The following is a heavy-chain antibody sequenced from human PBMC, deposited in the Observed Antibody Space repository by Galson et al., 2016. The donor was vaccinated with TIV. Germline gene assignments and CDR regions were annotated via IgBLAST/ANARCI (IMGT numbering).Heavy chain of an antibody. Sequence: SLRLSCAASGFTFSNYAMSWVRQAPGKGLEWLSSISGSGSTTYYADSVAGRITISGDNSENTLFLQVRRLRAEDTAVYYCARRQYNNGWYVEYWGQGTLVTVSS. J-gene: IGHJ4*02. CDR1: GFTFSNYA. CDR3: ARRQYNNGWYVEY. V-gene: IGHV3-23*01. CDR2: ISGSGSTT. D-gene: IGHD6-19*01.